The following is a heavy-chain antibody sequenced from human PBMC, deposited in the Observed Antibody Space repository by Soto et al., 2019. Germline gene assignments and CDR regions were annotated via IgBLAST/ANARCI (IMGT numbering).Heavy chain of an antibody. CDR3: ARDRQSSGWLDAFNI. CDR1: GFTVSSNY. J-gene: IGHJ3*02. V-gene: IGHV3-53*04. D-gene: IGHD6-19*01. Sequence: GGSLRLSCAASGFTVSSNYMSWVRQAPGKGLEWVSVIFTGGSTYYADSVKGRFTISRHSSMNTVYLQMDSLRAEDTAVYYCARDRQSSGWLDAFNIWGQGTMVTVSS. CDR2: IFTGGST.